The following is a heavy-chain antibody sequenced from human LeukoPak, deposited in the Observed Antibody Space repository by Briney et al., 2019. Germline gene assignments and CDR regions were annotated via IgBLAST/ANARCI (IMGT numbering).Heavy chain of an antibody. Sequence: SETLSLTCTVSGGSISSSSYSWGWIRQPPGKGLEWIGRICYSGSTYYNPSLKSRVTISVDTSKNQFSLKLSSVTAADTAVHYCARLEYYYQHRFDYWGQGTLVTVSS. CDR2: ICYSGST. J-gene: IGHJ4*02. D-gene: IGHD3-10*01. CDR1: GGSISSSSYS. V-gene: IGHV4-39*01. CDR3: ARLEYYYQHRFDY.